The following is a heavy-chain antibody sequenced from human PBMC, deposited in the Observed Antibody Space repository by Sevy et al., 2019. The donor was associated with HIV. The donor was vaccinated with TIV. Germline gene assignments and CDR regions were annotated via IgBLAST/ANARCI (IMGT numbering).Heavy chain of an antibody. CDR2: IKGDGSDK. V-gene: IGHV3-7*01. CDR3: AHETFGRFES. Sequence: GGSLRLSCAASGFTFSANWMNWVRQPPGKGLEWVANIKGDGSDKHYVDSVEGRFTISRDNAKNLLYLQMNSLRVEDTAVYYCAHETFGRFESWGQGTLVTVSS. CDR1: GFTFSANW. D-gene: IGHD3-16*01. J-gene: IGHJ4*02.